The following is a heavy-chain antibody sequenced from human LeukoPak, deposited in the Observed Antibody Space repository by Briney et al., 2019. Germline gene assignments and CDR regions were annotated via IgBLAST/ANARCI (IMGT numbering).Heavy chain of an antibody. CDR1: GYSISNGHY. V-gene: IGHV4-38-2*02. CDR3: ARVRITMIVPEYFDF. CDR2: ISHTGSS. D-gene: IGHD3-22*01. Sequence: PSETLSLTCTVSGYSISNGHYWGWIRQPPGKGLEWIGSISHTGSSYYNPSLKSRVTVSLDTSKNHFSLKLNSVTAADTAVYYCARVRITMIVPEYFDFWGQGTLVTVSS. J-gene: IGHJ4*02.